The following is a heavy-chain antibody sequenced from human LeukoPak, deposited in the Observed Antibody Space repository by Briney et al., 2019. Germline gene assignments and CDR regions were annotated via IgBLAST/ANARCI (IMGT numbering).Heavy chain of an antibody. J-gene: IGHJ5*02. Sequence: ASVKVSCKASGGTFSSYAISWVRQAPGQGLEWMGRIIPILGIANYAQKFQGRVTITADKSTSTAYMELSSLRSEDTAVYYCARGTKLGSSGWRPWGQGTLVTVSS. CDR3: ARGTKLGSSGWRP. CDR2: IIPILGIA. V-gene: IGHV1-69*04. D-gene: IGHD6-19*01. CDR1: GGTFSSYA.